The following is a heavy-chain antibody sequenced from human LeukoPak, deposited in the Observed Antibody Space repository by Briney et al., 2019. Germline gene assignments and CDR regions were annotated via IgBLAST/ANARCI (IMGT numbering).Heavy chain of an antibody. D-gene: IGHD1-26*01. Sequence: ASVKVSCKASGGTFSSYAISWVRQAPGQGLEWMGGIIPIFGTANYAQKFQGRVTITADESTSTAYMELSSLRSEDTAVYYCARHEGMWELLSFFDYWGQGTLVTVSS. CDR1: GGTFSSYA. V-gene: IGHV1-69*13. J-gene: IGHJ4*02. CDR3: ARHEGMWELLSFFDY. CDR2: IIPIFGTA.